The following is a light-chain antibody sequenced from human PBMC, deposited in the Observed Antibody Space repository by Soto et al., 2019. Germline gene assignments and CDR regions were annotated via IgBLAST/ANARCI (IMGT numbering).Light chain of an antibody. CDR2: AAS. J-gene: IGKJ5*01. Sequence: DIQMTQSPSSLSASVGDRVTITCRASQSISTYLYWYQQKPGKAPKLLIYAASSLQSGVPPRFSGSGSGTDFTLTISSLQPEDFATYHCQQSYSIPITFGQGTRLEIK. V-gene: IGKV1-39*01. CDR3: QQSYSIPIT. CDR1: QSISTY.